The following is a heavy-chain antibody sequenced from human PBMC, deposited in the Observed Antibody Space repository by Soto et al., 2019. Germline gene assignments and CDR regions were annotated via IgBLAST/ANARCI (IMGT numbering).Heavy chain of an antibody. V-gene: IGHV1-3*01. J-gene: IGHJ4*02. CDR3: VAVDYGDY. CDR1: GYTFTSYA. CDR2: INAGNGNT. D-gene: IGHD6-19*01. Sequence: QVPLVQSGAEVKKPGASVKVSCKTSGYTFTSYAVHWARQAPVQRLEWMGWINAGNGNTEYSQKFQGRVTFTRDTSASTAHMELSSLRSEDTAVYYCVAVDYGDYWGQGTLVTVSS.